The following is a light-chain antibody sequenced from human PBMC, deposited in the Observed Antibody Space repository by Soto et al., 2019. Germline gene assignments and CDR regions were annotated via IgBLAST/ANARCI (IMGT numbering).Light chain of an antibody. CDR3: QSYDSSLSALYV. V-gene: IGLV1-40*01. CDR2: GNT. CDR1: SSNIGLGSE. J-gene: IGLJ1*01. Sequence: PVPAQQPSVSEDRGPRASISFTGSSSNIGLGSEVNSYQHLPGAAPKHLIYGNTNRPSGVPDRFSGSKSGTSASLAITGLQAEDEADYYCQSYDSSLSALYVFGTGNKVTGL.